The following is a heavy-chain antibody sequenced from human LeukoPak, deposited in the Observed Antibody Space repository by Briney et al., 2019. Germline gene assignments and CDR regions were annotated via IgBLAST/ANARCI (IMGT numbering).Heavy chain of an antibody. CDR1: GFTFSSYG. Sequence: PGGSLRLSCAASGFTFSSYGMHWVRQAPGKGLEWVAVISYDGSNKYYADSVKGRFTISRDNSKNTLYLQMNSLRAEGTAVYYCAKASCGGDCYYFDYWGQGTLVTVSS. J-gene: IGHJ4*02. CDR3: AKASCGGDCYYFDY. V-gene: IGHV3-30*18. CDR2: ISYDGSNK. D-gene: IGHD2-21*02.